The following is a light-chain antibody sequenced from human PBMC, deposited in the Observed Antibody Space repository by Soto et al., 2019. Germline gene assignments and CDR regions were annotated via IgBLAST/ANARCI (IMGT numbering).Light chain of an antibody. V-gene: IGKV1-39*01. CDR1: QSVSIY. CDR2: ASS. Sequence: DIQMTQSPSSLSASVGDRVTITCRTSQSVSIYVNWYQQKPGKAPILLLYASSSLQSGVPSRFSGSGSGTDFTLTISSLEPEDFATYYCQQSYSTPTFGQGTKVDIK. J-gene: IGKJ2*01. CDR3: QQSYSTPT.